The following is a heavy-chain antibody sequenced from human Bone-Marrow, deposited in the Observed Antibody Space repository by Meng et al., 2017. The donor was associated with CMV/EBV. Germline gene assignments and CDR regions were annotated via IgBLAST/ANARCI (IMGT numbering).Heavy chain of an antibody. CDR1: GITFSDFY. D-gene: IGHD5-12*01. CDR3: AQHTRVATN. V-gene: IGHV3-11*04. Sequence: GGSLRLSCAASGITFSDFYMTWFRQAPGKGPESLSYISGSGNDINYADSVRGRFTVSRDNAGRSLYLQLNSLRVEDTAVYYCAQHTRVATNWGPGTPATVSS. J-gene: IGHJ4*02. CDR2: ISGSGNDI.